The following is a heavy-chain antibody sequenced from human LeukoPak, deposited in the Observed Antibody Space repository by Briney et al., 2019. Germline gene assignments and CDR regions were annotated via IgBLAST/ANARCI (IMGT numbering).Heavy chain of an antibody. CDR3: AKDRSGMAGYFDY. D-gene: IGHD6-19*01. Sequence: GGSLRLSCAASGFTFSSYGMHWVRQAPGKGLEWVSGISWNSGSIGYADSVKGRFTISRDNAKNSLYLQMNSLRAEDTALYYCAKDRSGMAGYFDYWGQGTLVTVSS. J-gene: IGHJ4*02. V-gene: IGHV3-9*01. CDR1: GFTFSSYG. CDR2: ISWNSGSI.